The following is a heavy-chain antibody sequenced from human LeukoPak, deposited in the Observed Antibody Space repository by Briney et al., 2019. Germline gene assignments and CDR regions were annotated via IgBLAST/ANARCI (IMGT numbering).Heavy chain of an antibody. Sequence: SETLSLTCAVYGGSFSGYYWGWIRQPPGKGLEWIGCVYYGGDAYYNPSLKSRVTISADLSKNQFSLSLISVTAADTALYYCARLFSRGWPYYYGLGAWGQGTTVTVSS. CDR3: ARLFSRGWPYYYGLGA. CDR2: VYYGGDA. V-gene: IGHV4-34*01. CDR1: GGSFSGYY. D-gene: IGHD6-19*01. J-gene: IGHJ6*02.